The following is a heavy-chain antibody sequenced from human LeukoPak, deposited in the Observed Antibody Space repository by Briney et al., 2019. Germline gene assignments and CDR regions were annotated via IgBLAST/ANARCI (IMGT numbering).Heavy chain of an antibody. J-gene: IGHJ3*02. V-gene: IGHV1-69*05. Sequence: SVKVSCKASGGTFSSYAISWVRQAPGQGLEWMGGIIPIFGTANYAQKFQGRVTITTDESTSTAYMELSSLRSEDTAVYYCARSSGSYQDAFDIWGQGTMVTVSS. CDR2: IIPIFGTA. D-gene: IGHD1-26*01. CDR1: GGTFSSYA. CDR3: ARSSGSYQDAFDI.